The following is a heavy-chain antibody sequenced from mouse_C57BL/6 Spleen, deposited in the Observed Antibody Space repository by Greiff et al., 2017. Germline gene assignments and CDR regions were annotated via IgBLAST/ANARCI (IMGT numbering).Heavy chain of an antibody. CDR1: GYTFTSYW. J-gene: IGHJ4*01. Sequence: QIQLQQPGAELVKPGASVKLSCKASGYTFTSYWMQWVKQRPGQGLEWIGEIDPSDSYTNYNQKFKGKATLTVDTSSSTAYMQLSSLTSEDSAVYYCARNNYSNYDYYAMDYWGQGTSVTVSS. D-gene: IGHD2-5*01. CDR3: ARNNYSNYDYYAMDY. V-gene: IGHV1-50*01. CDR2: IDPSDSYT.